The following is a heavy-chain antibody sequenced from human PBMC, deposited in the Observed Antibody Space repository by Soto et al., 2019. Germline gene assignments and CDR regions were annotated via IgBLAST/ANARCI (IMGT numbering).Heavy chain of an antibody. J-gene: IGHJ4*02. CDR2: ISSSGSYI. V-gene: IGHV3-21*01. D-gene: IGHD3-22*01. CDR1: GFTFSTYS. CDR3: ARGLHYYDGRVYYAH. Sequence: GGSLRLSCAASGFTFSTYSMNWVRQAPGKGLEWVSSISSSGSYIYYADSVKGRFTIPRDNAKNSLYLQMNNLRAEDTSVYYCARGLHYYDGRVYYAHWGRGTLVTVSS.